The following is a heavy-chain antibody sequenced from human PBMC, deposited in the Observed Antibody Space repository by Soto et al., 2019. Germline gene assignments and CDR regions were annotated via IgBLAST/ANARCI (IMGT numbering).Heavy chain of an antibody. CDR3: ARDGGDGYGFDY. CDR1: GFTFSSYA. CDR2: ISYDGSNK. D-gene: IGHD3-16*01. J-gene: IGHJ4*02. Sequence: GGSLRLSCAASGFTFSSYAMHWVRQAPGKGLEWVAVISYDGSNKYYADSVKGRFTISRDNSKNTLYLQMNSLRAEDTAVYYCARDGGDGYGFDYWGQGTLVTVSS. V-gene: IGHV3-30-3*01.